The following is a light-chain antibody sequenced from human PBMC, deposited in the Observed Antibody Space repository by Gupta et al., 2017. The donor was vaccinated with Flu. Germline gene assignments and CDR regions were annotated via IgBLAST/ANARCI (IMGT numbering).Light chain of an antibody. CDR3: QQYRGSPYT. Sequence: DTVTLYCKASQTITDNYVAWYQQRPGQSPRLLIYGAFTRATDIPDKFSGSGSGTDFTLTITRLEPEDSAVYFCQQYRGSPYTFGLGTKLEIK. CDR1: QTITDNY. V-gene: IGKV3-20*01. J-gene: IGKJ2*01. CDR2: GAF.